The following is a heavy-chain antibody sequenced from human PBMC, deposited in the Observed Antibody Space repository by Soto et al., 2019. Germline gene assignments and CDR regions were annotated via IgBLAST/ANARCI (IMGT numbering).Heavy chain of an antibody. V-gene: IGHV1-69*01. CDR1: GGTFSSYA. CDR3: AASGSEDYYYGMDV. Sequence: QVQLVQSGAEVKNPGSSVKVSCKASGGTFSSYAISWVRQSPGQGLEWLGGIIPICGTASYAQKFQGRVTITADESTSTAYMELSSLRSEDTAVYYCAASGSEDYYYGMDVWGQGTTVTVSS. J-gene: IGHJ6*02. D-gene: IGHD1-26*01. CDR2: IIPICGTA.